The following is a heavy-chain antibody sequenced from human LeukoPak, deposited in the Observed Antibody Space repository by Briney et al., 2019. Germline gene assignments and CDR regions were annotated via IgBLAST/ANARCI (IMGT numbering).Heavy chain of an antibody. V-gene: IGHV3-23*01. D-gene: IGHD3-10*01. CDR3: AKDSDSRVRGFFDY. Sequence: PGGSLRLSCAASGFTFSDSAMTWVRQAPGKGLEWVSSIDGSGDNTYYADSVKGRFTISRDNFKNKVFLQMNSLRAEDKAVYFCAKDSDSRVRGFFDYWGQGTLVTVSS. J-gene: IGHJ4*02. CDR2: IDGSGDNT. CDR1: GFTFSDSA.